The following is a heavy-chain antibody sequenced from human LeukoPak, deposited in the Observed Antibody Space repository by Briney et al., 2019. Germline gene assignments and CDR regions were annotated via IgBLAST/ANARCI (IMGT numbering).Heavy chain of an antibody. Sequence: GGSLRLSCAASGFTFSTYSLNWVRQAPGKGLEWVSYISSSSSTVYYTNSVKGRFTISRDNAKNSLYLQMNSLRAEDTAVYYCAELGITMIGGVWGKGTTVTISS. V-gene: IGHV3-48*01. CDR1: GFTFSTYS. CDR3: AELGITMIGGV. J-gene: IGHJ6*04. CDR2: ISSSSSTV. D-gene: IGHD3-10*02.